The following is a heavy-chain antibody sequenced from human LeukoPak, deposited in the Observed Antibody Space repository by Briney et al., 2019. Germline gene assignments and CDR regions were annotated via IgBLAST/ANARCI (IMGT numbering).Heavy chain of an antibody. CDR1: GGSINNYY. V-gene: IGHV4-4*07. D-gene: IGHD5-24*01. CDR2: IYTSGNT. CDR3: AREYKDYDGDGYHLDP. Sequence: PSETLSLTCTVSGGSINNYYWGWLRLPAGKGLEWIGRIYTSGNTDYNSSLKSRVTMSIDTSNNHFSLKLTSVTAADTAVYYCAREYKDYDGDGYHLDPWGQGFLVTVSS. J-gene: IGHJ5*02.